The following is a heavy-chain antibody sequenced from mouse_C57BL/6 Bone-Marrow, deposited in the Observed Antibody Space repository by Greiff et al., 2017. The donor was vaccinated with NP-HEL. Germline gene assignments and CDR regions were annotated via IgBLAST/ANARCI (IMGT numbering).Heavy chain of an antibody. V-gene: IGHV3-6*01. CDR1: GYSITSGYY. Sequence: VQLQQSGPGLVKPSQSLSLTCSVTGYSITSGYYWNWIRQFPGNKLEWMGYISYDGSNNYNPSLKNRISITRDTSKNQFFLKLNSVTTEDTATYYCARGTTVVATPWYFDVWGTGTTVTVSS. CDR3: ARGTTVVATPWYFDV. J-gene: IGHJ1*03. D-gene: IGHD1-1*01. CDR2: ISYDGSN.